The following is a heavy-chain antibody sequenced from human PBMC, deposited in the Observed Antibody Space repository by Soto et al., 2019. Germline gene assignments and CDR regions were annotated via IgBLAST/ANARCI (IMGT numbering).Heavy chain of an antibody. CDR1: GFTFSSYA. J-gene: IGHJ4*02. D-gene: IGHD2-21*01. V-gene: IGHV3-23*01. CDR2: LSGSGVST. Sequence: GGSLRLSCAASGFTFSSYAMSWVRQAPGKGLEWVSALSGSGVSTYYADSVKGRFTISRDNSKNTLYLQMNSLRAEDTAVYYCAKDSMAYCGGDCYMRFDYWGQGTLVTVAS. CDR3: AKDSMAYCGGDCYMRFDY.